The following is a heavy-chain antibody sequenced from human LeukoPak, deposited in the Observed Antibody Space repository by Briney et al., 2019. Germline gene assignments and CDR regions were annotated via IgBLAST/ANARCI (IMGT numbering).Heavy chain of an antibody. Sequence: GGSLRLSCAASGFTFSSYSMNWVRQAPGKGLEWVSSISSSSSYIYYADSVKGRFTISRDIAKNSLYLQMNSLRAEDTAVYYCARGGYCGGDCYLSWFDPWGQGTLVTVSS. V-gene: IGHV3-21*01. D-gene: IGHD2-21*02. CDR3: ARGGYCGGDCYLSWFDP. CDR1: GFTFSSYS. CDR2: ISSSSSYI. J-gene: IGHJ5*02.